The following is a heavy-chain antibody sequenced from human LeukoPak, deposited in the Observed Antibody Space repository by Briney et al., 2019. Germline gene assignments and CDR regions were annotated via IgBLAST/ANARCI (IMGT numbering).Heavy chain of an antibody. Sequence: SETLSLTCTMSGSSISTGGYYWSWIRQPPGKGLEWIGYISYSGGTYYNPSLKSGFSISIDTSKSQFSLKMSSVTAADTAVYYCASTSKYIGSGRDDSFDIWGQGTMVTVSS. D-gene: IGHD3-10*01. CDR3: ASTSKYIGSGRDDSFDI. V-gene: IGHV4-30-4*01. CDR2: ISYSGGT. J-gene: IGHJ3*02. CDR1: GSSISTGGYY.